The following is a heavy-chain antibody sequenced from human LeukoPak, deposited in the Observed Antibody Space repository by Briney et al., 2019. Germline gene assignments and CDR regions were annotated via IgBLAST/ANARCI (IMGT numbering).Heavy chain of an antibody. Sequence: PGGSLRLSCAASGFTFSSYSMNWVRQAPGKGLEWVSYISSSSSTIYHADSVKGRFTISRDNAKNSLYLQMNSLRAEDTAVYYCARDNTVLLWFGDPSGAFDIWGQGTMVTVSS. CDR1: GFTFSSYS. V-gene: IGHV3-48*01. D-gene: IGHD3-10*01. CDR3: ARDNTVLLWFGDPSGAFDI. J-gene: IGHJ3*02. CDR2: ISSSSSTI.